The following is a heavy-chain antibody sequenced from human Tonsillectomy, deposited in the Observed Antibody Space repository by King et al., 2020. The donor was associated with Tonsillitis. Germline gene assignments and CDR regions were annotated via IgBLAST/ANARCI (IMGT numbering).Heavy chain of an antibody. V-gene: IGHV4-38-2*01. CDR2: IYHSGST. J-gene: IGHJ4*02. D-gene: IGHD2-2*01. CDR1: GYSISSGYY. CDR3: ARFWYSRNSCYPDY. Sequence: VQLQESGPGLVKPSETLSLTCAVSGYSISSGYYWGWIRQPPGKGLEWIGSIYHSGSTYYNPSLKSRVTISVDPSKNQFSLKMRSVTAADTAVYYCARFWYSRNSCYPDYWGQGTLVTVSS.